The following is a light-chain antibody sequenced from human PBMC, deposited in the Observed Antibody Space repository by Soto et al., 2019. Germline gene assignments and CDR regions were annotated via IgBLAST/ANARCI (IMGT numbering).Light chain of an antibody. V-gene: IGLV2-14*02. CDR3: FSFTTTSTHV. CDR2: EAY. Sequence: QSALTQPASVSGAPGQSITISCPGTSSDVGGQNLVSWYQQHPDKAPKVIIYEAYRRPSGVSTRFSGSKSGNTASLTISGLQVEDEAEYFCFSFTTTSTHVFGTGTKVTVL. CDR1: SSDVGGQNL. J-gene: IGLJ1*01.